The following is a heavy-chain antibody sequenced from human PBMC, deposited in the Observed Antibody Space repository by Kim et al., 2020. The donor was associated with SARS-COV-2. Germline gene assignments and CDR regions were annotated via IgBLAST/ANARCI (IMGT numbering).Heavy chain of an antibody. Sequence: GGSLRLSCFASGFTFSHYCMSWVRQAPGKGLEWVASINQDEGDKYYVDSVRGRFTVSRDNAKNSRYLEMRRLRVEETARSYCARDMGGYYGFYYFGLDVWGQGPTVAVS. CDR2: INQDEGDK. CDR1: GFTFSHYC. J-gene: IGHJ6*02. V-gene: IGHV3-7*03. D-gene: IGHD1-26*01. CDR3: ARDMGGYYGFYYFGLDV.